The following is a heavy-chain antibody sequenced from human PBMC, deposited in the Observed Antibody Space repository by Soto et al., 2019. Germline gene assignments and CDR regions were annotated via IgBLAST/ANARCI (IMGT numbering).Heavy chain of an antibody. CDR3: LTDPGEYETF. CDR2: IKRTANAETP. J-gene: IGHJ4*02. V-gene: IGHV3-15*01. CDR1: GITFINAW. D-gene: IGHD4-17*01. Sequence: EQQLVESGGGLVKPGESLRLSCAVSGITFINAWMSWVRQAPGKGLEWVARIKRTANAETPDYAAPVKGRFIISRDDSKNMLHLQMNNLKAEDTAVYYCLTDPGEYETFWGQGTLVTVSS.